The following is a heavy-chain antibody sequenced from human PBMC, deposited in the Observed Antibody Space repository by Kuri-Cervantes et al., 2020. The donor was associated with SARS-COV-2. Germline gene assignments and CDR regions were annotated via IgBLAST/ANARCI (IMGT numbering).Heavy chain of an antibody. V-gene: IGHV3-53*01. D-gene: IGHD5-24*01. CDR1: GFTVSSNY. J-gene: IGHJ4*02. CDR2: IYSGGST. CDR3: ARARMAGPFDY. Sequence: GESLKISCAASGFTVSSNYMSWVRQAPGKGLEWVSVIYSGGSTYYADSVKGRFTISRGNSKNTLYLQMNSLRAEDTAVYYCARARMAGPFDYWGQGTLVTVSS.